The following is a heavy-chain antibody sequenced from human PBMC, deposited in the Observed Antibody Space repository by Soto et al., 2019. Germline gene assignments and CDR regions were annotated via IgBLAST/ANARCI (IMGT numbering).Heavy chain of an antibody. CDR2: TYYRSKWSN. V-gene: IGHV6-1*01. D-gene: IGHD5-18*01. Sequence: PSQTLSLTCVISGASVSSNSAALNCIRQSPSRGLDWLGRTYYRSKWSNDYAVSVKSRITINPDTYKNQFSLQLDSVTPEDTAVYYCARGTALLGVWGQGTSVTVSS. J-gene: IGHJ6*02. CDR1: GASVSSNSAA. CDR3: ARGTALLGV.